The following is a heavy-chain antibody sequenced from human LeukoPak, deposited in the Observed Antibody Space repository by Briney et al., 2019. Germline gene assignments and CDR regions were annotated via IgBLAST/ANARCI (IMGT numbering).Heavy chain of an antibody. Sequence: KPGRSLRLSCTASGFTFGDYAMSWFRQAPGEGLEWVGFIRSKAYGGTTEYAASVKGRFTISRDDSKSIAYLQMNSLKTEDTAVYYCTRDRAVYYYDSSGYLGYYYYMDVWGKGTTVTVSS. CDR2: IRSKAYGGTT. V-gene: IGHV3-49*05. CDR3: TRDRAVYYYDSSGYLGYYYYMDV. D-gene: IGHD3-22*01. CDR1: GFTFGDYA. J-gene: IGHJ6*03.